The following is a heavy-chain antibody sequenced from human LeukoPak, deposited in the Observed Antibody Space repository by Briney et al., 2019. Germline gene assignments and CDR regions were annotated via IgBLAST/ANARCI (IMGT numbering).Heavy chain of an antibody. CDR1: GGTFSSYA. CDR2: IIPIFGTA. Sequence: SVKVSCKASGGTFSSYAISWVRQAPGQGLEWMGGIIPIFGTANYAQKFQGRVTITADESTSTAYMELSSLRSDDTAVYYCARDRSAVAGTAAYWGQGTLVTVSS. J-gene: IGHJ4*02. V-gene: IGHV1-69*13. CDR3: ARDRSAVAGTAAY. D-gene: IGHD6-19*01.